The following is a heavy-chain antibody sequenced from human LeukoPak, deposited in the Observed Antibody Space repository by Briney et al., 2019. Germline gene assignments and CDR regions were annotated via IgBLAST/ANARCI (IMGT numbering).Heavy chain of an antibody. CDR3: ARGGTHCSGGSCYFGFDY. J-gene: IGHJ4*02. CDR1: GGSISSYY. Sequence: SETLSLTCTVSGGSISSYYWSWIRQPAGKGLEWIGRIYTSGSTNYNPSLKSRVTMSVDTSKNQFSLKLSSATAADTAVYYCARGGTHCSGGSCYFGFDYWGQGTLVTVSS. V-gene: IGHV4-4*07. D-gene: IGHD2-15*01. CDR2: IYTSGST.